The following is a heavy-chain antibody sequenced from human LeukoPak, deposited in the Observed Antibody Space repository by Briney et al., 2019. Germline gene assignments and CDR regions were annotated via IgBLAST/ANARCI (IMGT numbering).Heavy chain of an antibody. CDR2: IIPIFGTA. J-gene: IGHJ4*02. Sequence: ASVKVSCKASGGTFSSYAISWVRQAPGQGLEWMGGIIPIFGTANYAQKFQGRVPITADESTSTAYMELSSLRSEDTAVYYCARDLNSYRYCSGGSCYSGFDYWGQGTLVTVSS. CDR3: ARDLNSYRYCSGGSCYSGFDY. D-gene: IGHD2-15*01. CDR1: GGTFSSYA. V-gene: IGHV1-69*13.